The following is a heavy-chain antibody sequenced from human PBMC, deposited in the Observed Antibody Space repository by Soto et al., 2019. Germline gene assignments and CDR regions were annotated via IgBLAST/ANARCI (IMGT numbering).Heavy chain of an antibody. J-gene: IGHJ5*02. D-gene: IGHD3-3*01. CDR3: ARDMDGGYYPNNWFDP. V-gene: IGHV1-3*01. CDR1: GYTFTSYA. Sequence: ASVKVSCKASGYTFTSYAMHWVRQAPGQRLEWMGWINAGNGNTKYSQKFQGRVTITRDTSASTAYMELSSLRSEDTAVYYCARDMDGGYYPNNWFDPWGQGTLVTVS. CDR2: INAGNGNT.